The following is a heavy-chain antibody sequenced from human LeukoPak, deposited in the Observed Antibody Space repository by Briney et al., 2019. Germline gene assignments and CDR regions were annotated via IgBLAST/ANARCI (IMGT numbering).Heavy chain of an antibody. CDR1: GYTFTSYD. V-gene: IGHV1-8*03. CDR2: MNPNSGNT. J-gene: IGHJ6*03. CDR3: ARTYSSGWDYYYYMDV. D-gene: IGHD6-19*01. Sequence: GASVTFSCKASGYTFTSYDINWVRQATGQGLEWMGWMNPNSGNTGYAQKFQGRVTITRNTPISTAYMELSSLRSEDTAMYYCARTYSSGWDYYYYMDVWGKGTTVTVSS.